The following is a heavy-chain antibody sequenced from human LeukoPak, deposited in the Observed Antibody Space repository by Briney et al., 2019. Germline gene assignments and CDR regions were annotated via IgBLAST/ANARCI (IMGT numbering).Heavy chain of an antibody. CDR1: GGSISSGGYS. CDR2: IYHSGST. J-gene: IGHJ5*02. D-gene: IGHD6-13*01. Sequence: SETLPLTCAVSGGSISSGGYSWSWIRQPPGKGLEWIGYIYHSGSTYYNPSPKSRVTISVDRSKNQFSLKLSSVTAADTAVYYCARALAAANNWFDPWGQGTLVTVSS. CDR3: ARALAAANNWFDP. V-gene: IGHV4-30-2*01.